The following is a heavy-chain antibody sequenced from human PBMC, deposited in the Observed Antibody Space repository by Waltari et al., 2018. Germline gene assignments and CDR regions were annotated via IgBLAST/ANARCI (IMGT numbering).Heavy chain of an antibody. Sequence: QVQLVQSGAEVKKPGSSVKVSCKASGGTFSSYAISWVRQAPGQGLEWMGGISPSLGTANYAQKFQGRVTITADESTSTAYMELSSLRSEDTAVYYCARGGRATVTTRYYYYGMDVWGQGTTVTVSS. CDR3: ARGGRATVTTRYYYYGMDV. CDR2: ISPSLGTA. J-gene: IGHJ6*02. CDR1: GGTFSSYA. V-gene: IGHV1-69*01. D-gene: IGHD4-4*01.